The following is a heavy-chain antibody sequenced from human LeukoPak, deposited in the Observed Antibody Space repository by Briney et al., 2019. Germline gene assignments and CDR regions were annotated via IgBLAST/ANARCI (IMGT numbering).Heavy chain of an antibody. Sequence: GESLKISCKGSGYSFTNYWIAWVRQMPGKGLEWMGIICPGDSDTRNSPSFQGQVTFSADKSISTAYLQWGSLKASDTAMYYCARRRFCSSTSCYEGAFDIWGQGTMVTVSS. CDR3: ARRRFCSSTSCYEGAFDI. CDR1: GYSFTNYW. CDR2: ICPGDSDT. V-gene: IGHV5-51*01. D-gene: IGHD2-2*01. J-gene: IGHJ3*02.